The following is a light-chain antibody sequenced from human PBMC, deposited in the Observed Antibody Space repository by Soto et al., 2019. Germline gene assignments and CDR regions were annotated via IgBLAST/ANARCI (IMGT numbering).Light chain of an antibody. CDR3: QHYFSSPPLT. Sequence: EIVLTQSPGTLSLSPGERATLSCRASPSVSSSYLAWYQQKPGQAPRLLLYGVSNRAAGIPDRFSGSGSGTDFTLTISRLEPEDVAVDYCQHYFSSPPLTFGRGTRLEIK. J-gene: IGKJ5*01. CDR1: PSVSSSY. V-gene: IGKV3-20*01. CDR2: GVS.